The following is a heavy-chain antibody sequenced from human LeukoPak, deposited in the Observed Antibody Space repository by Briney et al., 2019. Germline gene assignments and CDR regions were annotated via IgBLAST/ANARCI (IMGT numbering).Heavy chain of an antibody. D-gene: IGHD6-6*01. CDR3: ARHVAARPYNY. V-gene: IGHV1-2*06. CDR1: GYTFTGHY. Sequence: ASVKVSCKASGYTFTGHYMHWVRQAPGQGLEWMGRINPNSGGTNYAQKFQGRVTMTRDTSISTAYMELSRLRSDDTAVYYCARHVAARPYNYWGQGTLVTVSS. CDR2: INPNSGGT. J-gene: IGHJ4*02.